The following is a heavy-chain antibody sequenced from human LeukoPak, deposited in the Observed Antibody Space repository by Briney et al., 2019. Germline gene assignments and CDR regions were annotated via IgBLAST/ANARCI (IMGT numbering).Heavy chain of an antibody. CDR2: ISSSSSYI. D-gene: IGHD4-17*01. CDR3: ARDHGDYGMDV. Sequence: GGSLRLSCAASGFSFSSYWMNWVRQAPGKGLEWVSSISSSSSYIYYADSVKGRFTISRDNAKNSLYLQMNSLRAEDTAVYYCARDHGDYGMDVWGQGTTVTVSS. V-gene: IGHV3-21*01. CDR1: GFSFSSYW. J-gene: IGHJ6*02.